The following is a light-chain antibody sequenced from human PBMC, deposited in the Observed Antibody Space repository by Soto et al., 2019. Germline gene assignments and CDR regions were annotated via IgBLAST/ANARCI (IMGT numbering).Light chain of an antibody. CDR1: QSISDT. V-gene: IGKV3-11*01. CDR2: DAS. J-gene: IGKJ4*01. CDR3: QQRSNWPPVT. Sequence: VLTQSPATLAMSPWRSATRSCRASQSISDTLAWYQQKPGQAPPLLIYDASNRATGIPARFSGSGSGTDFTLAISSLEPEDSAVYYCQQRSNWPPVTFGGGTKVDIK.